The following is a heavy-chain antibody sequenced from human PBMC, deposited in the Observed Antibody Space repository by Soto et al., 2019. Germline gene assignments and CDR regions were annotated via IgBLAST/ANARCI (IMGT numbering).Heavy chain of an antibody. CDR2: IKSRSDGGTT. CDR1: GFTFSTAW. CDR3: TTWTPSSGYYFDAFDL. J-gene: IGHJ3*01. Sequence: GGSLRLSCAASGFTFSTAWMNWVRQAPGKGLEWVGRIKSRSDGGTTDYAAVVKDRFSTSRDDSENTLHLQMNSLKTEDTALYYCTTWTPSSGYYFDAFDLWGQGTMVTVSS. D-gene: IGHD6-19*01. V-gene: IGHV3-15*07.